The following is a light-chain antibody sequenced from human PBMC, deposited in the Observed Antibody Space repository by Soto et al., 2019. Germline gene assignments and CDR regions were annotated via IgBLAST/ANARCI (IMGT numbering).Light chain of an antibody. CDR3: QQDSSAST. J-gene: IGKJ1*01. V-gene: IGKV1-5*03. CDR2: RAS. Sequence: DIQMTQSPSTLSASVGDRVTITCRASQSINNWLAWYQQKPGKAPKLLIYRASSLENGVPSSFSGRGSGTEFIFTITSLHPDDFATYYCQQDSSASTFGQGTKVEI. CDR1: QSINNW.